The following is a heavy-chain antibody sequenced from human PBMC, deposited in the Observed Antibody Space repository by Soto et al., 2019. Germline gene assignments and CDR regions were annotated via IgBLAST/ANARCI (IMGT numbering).Heavy chain of an antibody. Sequence: SETLSLTCTVSGGSISSYYWSWIRQPPGKGLEWIGYIYYSGSTNYNPSLKSRVTISEDTSKNQFSLKMSSVTAAVAAVYYCARGTVISRGGAFDIWGQGTMVTVSS. J-gene: IGHJ3*02. CDR2: IYYSGST. CDR3: ARGTVISRGGAFDI. V-gene: IGHV4-59*08. CDR1: GGSISSYY. D-gene: IGHD3-22*01.